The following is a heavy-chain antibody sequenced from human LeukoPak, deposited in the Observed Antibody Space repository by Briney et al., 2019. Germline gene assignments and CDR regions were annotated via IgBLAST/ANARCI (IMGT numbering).Heavy chain of an antibody. CDR2: IGGSGGST. D-gene: IGHD3-10*01. CDR3: ARDTDYYGSGRHGYFDH. V-gene: IGHV3-23*01. Sequence: GGSLRLSCVASGFTFSSYAMSWVRPAPGKGLEWVLAIGGSGGSTYYADSVKGRFTVSRDDFKNTLYLQMNSLRGDDTAVYYCARDTDYYGSGRHGYFDHWGQGTLVTVSS. CDR1: GFTFSSYA. J-gene: IGHJ1*01.